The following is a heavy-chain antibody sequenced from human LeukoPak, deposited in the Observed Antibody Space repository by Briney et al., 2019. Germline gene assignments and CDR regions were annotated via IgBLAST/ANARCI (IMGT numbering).Heavy chain of an antibody. V-gene: IGHV3-30*18. CDR2: ISYDGSNK. Sequence: GGSLRLSCAASGFTFSSYGMHWVRQAPGKGLEWVAVISYDGSNKYYADSVKGRFTISRDNSKNTLYLQMNSLRAEDTAVYYCAKDLEPLFDYWGQGTLVTVSS. D-gene: IGHD1-14*01. CDR1: GFTFSSYG. J-gene: IGHJ4*02. CDR3: AKDLEPLFDY.